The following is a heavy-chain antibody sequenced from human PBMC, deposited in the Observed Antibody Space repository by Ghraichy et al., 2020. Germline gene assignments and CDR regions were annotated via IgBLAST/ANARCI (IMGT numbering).Heavy chain of an antibody. J-gene: IGHJ4*02. D-gene: IGHD4-17*01. CDR2: ISSSSSTI. V-gene: IGHV3-48*02. CDR3: ARDRSPLRLPFDY. CDR1: GFTFSSYS. Sequence: GGSLRLSCAASGFTFSSYSMNWVRQAPGKGLEWVSYISSSSSTIYYADSVKGRFTISRDNAKNSLHLQMNSLRDEDTAVYYCARDRSPLRLPFDYWGQGTLVTVSS.